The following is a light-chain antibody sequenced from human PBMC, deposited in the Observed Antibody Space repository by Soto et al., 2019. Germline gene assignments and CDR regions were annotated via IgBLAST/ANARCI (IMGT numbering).Light chain of an antibody. V-gene: IGKV3-20*01. CDR1: QSVSNY. CDR3: LHHGSSLWT. CDR2: GAS. Sequence: ENVLTQSPATLSLSPGERATLSCRASQSVSNYVAWYQQKPGQAPRLLIYGASTRAAGIPDRFSGSGSGTDFTLTISRLEPEDFAMYYCLHHGSSLWTFGQGTKVDIK. J-gene: IGKJ1*01.